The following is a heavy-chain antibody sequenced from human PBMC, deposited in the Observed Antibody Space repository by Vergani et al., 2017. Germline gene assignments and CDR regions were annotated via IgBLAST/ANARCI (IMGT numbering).Heavy chain of an antibody. D-gene: IGHD6-13*01. CDR2: ISGSGGTI. J-gene: IGHJ6*03. CDR3: ARLAAAYYYYYMDV. V-gene: IGHV3-23*01. CDR1: GFTFSSYA. Sequence: EVQLLESGGGLVQPGGSLRLSCAASGFTFSSYALSWVRQAPGKGLEWVSAISGSGGTIYYADSVKGRFTISRDNAKNSLYLQMNSLRAEDTAVYYCARLAAAYYYYYMDVWGKGTTVTVSS.